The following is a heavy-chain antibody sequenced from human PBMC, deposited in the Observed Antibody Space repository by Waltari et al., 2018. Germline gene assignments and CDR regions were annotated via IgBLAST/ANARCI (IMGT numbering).Heavy chain of an antibody. D-gene: IGHD1-7*01. J-gene: IGHJ3*02. Sequence: EVQLVESGGGLIQPGGSLRLSCAASGFTVSSNYMSWVRQAPGKGLEGVSVIYSGGSTYDADSVKGRFTISRDNSKNTLYLQMNSLRAEDTAVYYCARGYNWNYVGAFDIWGQGTMVTVSS. V-gene: IGHV3-66*02. CDR3: ARGYNWNYVGAFDI. CDR1: GFTVSSNY. CDR2: IYSGGST.